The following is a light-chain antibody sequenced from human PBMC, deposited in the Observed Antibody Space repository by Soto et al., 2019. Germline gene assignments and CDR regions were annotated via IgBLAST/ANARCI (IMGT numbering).Light chain of an antibody. J-gene: IGKJ4*01. CDR3: QQYKNWPPLT. CDR1: QRVSFN. CDR2: GAF. Sequence: EIGMTPSPATLSVSPGETATLSCRASQRVSFNLAWYQQKPGQGPRLLIYGAFSRATGIPARFSGSGSGTEFTLTISSLQSEDFAVYYCQQYKNWPPLTFGGGTKVEIK. V-gene: IGKV3-15*01.